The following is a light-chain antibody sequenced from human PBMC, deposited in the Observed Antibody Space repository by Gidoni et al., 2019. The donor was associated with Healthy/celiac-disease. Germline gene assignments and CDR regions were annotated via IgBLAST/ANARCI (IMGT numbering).Light chain of an antibody. CDR2: AAS. J-gene: IGKJ1*01. CDR3: QQYYSYPRT. Sequence: AIRMTQSPSSLSASTGDRVTITCRASQGISSYLAWYQQKPGKDPKLLIYAASTLQSGVPSRFSGSGSGTDFTLTISCLQSEDFATYYCQQYYSYPRTFXQGTKVEIK. CDR1: QGISSY. V-gene: IGKV1-8*01.